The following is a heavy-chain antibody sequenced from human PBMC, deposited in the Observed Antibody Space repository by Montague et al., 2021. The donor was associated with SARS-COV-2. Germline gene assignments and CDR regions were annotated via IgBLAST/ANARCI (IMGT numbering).Heavy chain of an antibody. Sequence: TLSLTCTVSGASISSANDYWSWIRQPAGKGLEWIGHISTSGSSNYNPSLKSRVTIILDTSKQQFSLELTSVTAADTAVYYCARDRRVMEMAGMAYFDHYMDVWGQGTAVTVSS. J-gene: IGHJ6*03. CDR2: ISTSGSS. V-gene: IGHV4-61*09. D-gene: IGHD5-24*01. CDR3: ARDRRVMEMAGMAYFDHYMDV. CDR1: GASISSANDY.